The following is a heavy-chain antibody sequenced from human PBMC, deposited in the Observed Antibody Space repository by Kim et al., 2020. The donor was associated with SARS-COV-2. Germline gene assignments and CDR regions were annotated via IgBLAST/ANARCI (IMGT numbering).Heavy chain of an antibody. D-gene: IGHD5-18*01. CDR3: ARESTRQLRFWGPRGMDV. J-gene: IGHJ6*02. Sequence: ASVKVSCKASGYTFTSYGISWVRQAPGQGLEWMGWISAYNGNTNYAQKLQGRVTMTTDTSTSTAYMELRSLRSDDTAVYYCARESTRQLRFWGPRGMDVWGQGTTVTVSS. CDR2: ISAYNGNT. CDR1: GYTFTSYG. V-gene: IGHV1-18*01.